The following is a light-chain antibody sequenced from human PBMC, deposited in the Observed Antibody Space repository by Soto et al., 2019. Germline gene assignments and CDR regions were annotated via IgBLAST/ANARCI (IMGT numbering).Light chain of an antibody. CDR1: QSVGSSY. CDR2: DAS. J-gene: IGKJ4*01. CDR3: QQRSNWLT. V-gene: IGKV3-11*01. Sequence: EFVLTPSPGTLSLSPVERATLSCRASQSVGSSYLAWYQQKPGQAPRLLIYDASNRATGIPARFSGSGSGTDFTLTISSLEPEDFAVYYCQQRSNWLTFGGGTKVDIK.